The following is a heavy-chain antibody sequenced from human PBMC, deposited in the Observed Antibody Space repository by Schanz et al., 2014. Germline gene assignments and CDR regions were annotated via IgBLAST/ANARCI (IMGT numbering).Heavy chain of an antibody. D-gene: IGHD6-13*01. Sequence: QVQLVESGGGLVKPGGSLRLSCAASGFTFSDYYMSWIRQAPGKGPEWVSSLTGSGGGTYYADSVKGRFTISRDNSKNTVNLQMNSLRAEDTAVYYCAKEKEEVAADGSFFDYWGQGTLVTVSS. CDR1: GFTFSDYY. V-gene: IGHV3-11*04. CDR2: LTGSGGGT. J-gene: IGHJ4*01. CDR3: AKEKEEVAADGSFFDY.